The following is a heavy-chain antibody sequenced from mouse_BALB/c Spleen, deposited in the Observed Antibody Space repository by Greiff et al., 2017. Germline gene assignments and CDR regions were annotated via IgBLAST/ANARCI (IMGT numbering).Heavy chain of an antibody. CDR1: GYTFTEYT. J-gene: IGHJ1*01. CDR2: INPNNGGT. Sequence: EVKLVESGPELVKPGASVKISCKTSGYTFTEYTMHWVKQSHGKSLEWIGGINPNNGGTSYNQKFKGKATLTVDKSSSTAYMELRSLTSEESAVYYCARLYDGYPHWYFDVWGAGTTVTVSS. CDR3: ARLYDGYPHWYFDV. D-gene: IGHD2-3*01. V-gene: IGHV1-18*01.